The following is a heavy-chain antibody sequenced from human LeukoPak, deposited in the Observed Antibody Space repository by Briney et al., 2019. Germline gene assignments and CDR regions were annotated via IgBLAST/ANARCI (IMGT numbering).Heavy chain of an antibody. V-gene: IGHV3-23*01. CDR1: GFTFSSYA. CDR3: AKDTVVVPAADQNY. Sequence: PGGSLRLSCAASGFTFSSYAMSWVRQAPGKGLEWVSAISGSGGSTYYADSVKGRFTISRDNSKNTLYLQMNRLRAEDTAVYYCAKDTVVVPAADQNYWGQGTLVTVSS. D-gene: IGHD2-2*01. CDR2: ISGSGGST. J-gene: IGHJ4*02.